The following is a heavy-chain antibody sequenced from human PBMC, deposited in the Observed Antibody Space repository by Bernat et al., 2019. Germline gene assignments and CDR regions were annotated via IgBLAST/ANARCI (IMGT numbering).Heavy chain of an antibody. D-gene: IGHD4-17*01. CDR1: GFTFSSYW. Sequence: EVQLVESGGGLVQPGGSLRLSCAASGFTFSSYWMSWVRQAPGKGLEWVANIKQDGSEKYCVDSVKGRFTISRDNAKNSLYLQMNSLRAEDTAVYYCARDESYGDYSFPFDYWGQGTLVPVSS. CDR2: IKQDGSEK. V-gene: IGHV3-7*04. J-gene: IGHJ4*02. CDR3: ARDESYGDYSFPFDY.